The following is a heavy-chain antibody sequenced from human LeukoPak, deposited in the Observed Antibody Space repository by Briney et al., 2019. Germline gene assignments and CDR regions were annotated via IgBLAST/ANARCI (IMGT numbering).Heavy chain of an antibody. CDR2: MNPHSDNT. CDR3: ARNIWFGESADAFDI. CDR1: GYTFTSYD. J-gene: IGHJ3*02. V-gene: IGHV1-8*01. D-gene: IGHD3-10*01. Sequence: ASVKVSCKASGYTFTSYDINWVRQATGQELEWMGWMNPHSDNTAYAQKFQGRVTMTKNTSISTAYMELSSLRSDDTAVYYCARNIWFGESADAFDIWGQGTMVTVSS.